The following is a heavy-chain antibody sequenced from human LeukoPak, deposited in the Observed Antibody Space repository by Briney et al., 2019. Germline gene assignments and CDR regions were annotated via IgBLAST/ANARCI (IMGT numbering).Heavy chain of an antibody. J-gene: IGHJ6*02. CDR3: ATDRVGDYYYYYGMDV. CDR1: GYTLTELS. CDR2: FDPEDGET. Sequence: ASVKVSRKVSGYTLTELSMHWVRQAPGKGLEWMGGFDPEDGETIYAQKFQGRVTMTEDTSTDTAYMELSSLRSEDTAVYYCATDRVGDYYYYYGMDVWGQGTTVTVSS. V-gene: IGHV1-24*01.